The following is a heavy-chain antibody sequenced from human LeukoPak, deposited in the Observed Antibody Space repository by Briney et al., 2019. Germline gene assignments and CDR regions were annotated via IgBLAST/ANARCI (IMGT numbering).Heavy chain of an antibody. CDR2: VYMGGTT. Sequence: GGSLRLSCAVSGFTVSTNYMNRVRQAPGKGLEWVSVVYMGGTTYYADSVKGRFTISRDSTKNTIYLQMNNLRAEDTAVYYCARGLLRDGYTYTYSFDYWGQGTLVTVSS. V-gene: IGHV3-66*01. J-gene: IGHJ4*02. CDR3: ARGLLRDGYTYTYSFDY. D-gene: IGHD5-18*01. CDR1: GFTVSTNY.